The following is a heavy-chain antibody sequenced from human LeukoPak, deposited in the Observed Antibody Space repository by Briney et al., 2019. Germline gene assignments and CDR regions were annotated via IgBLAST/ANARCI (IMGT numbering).Heavy chain of an antibody. V-gene: IGHV3-21*01. CDR1: GFTFSSYS. D-gene: IGHD5-24*01. CDR3: ARGLEMATITGDYYYGMDV. J-gene: IGHJ6*02. Sequence: PGGSLRLSCAASGFTFSSYSMNWVRQAPGKGLEWVSSISSSSSYIYYADSVKGRFTISRDNAKNSLYLQMNSLRAEDTAVYYCARGLEMATITGDYYYGMDVWGQGTTVTVSS. CDR2: ISSSSSYI.